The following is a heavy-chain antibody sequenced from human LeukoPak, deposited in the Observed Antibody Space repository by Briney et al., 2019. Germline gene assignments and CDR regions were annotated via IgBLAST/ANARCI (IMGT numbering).Heavy chain of an antibody. D-gene: IGHD3-10*01. Sequence: GGCLRLSCAASGFTFSSYAMSWVRQAPGKGLEWVSAISGSGGSTYYADSVKGRFTISRDNSKNTLYLQMNSLRAEDTAVYYCAKTPSYYGSGSYPSDYWGQGTLVTVSS. CDR1: GFTFSSYA. J-gene: IGHJ4*02. CDR3: AKTPSYYGSGSYPSDY. CDR2: ISGSGGST. V-gene: IGHV3-23*01.